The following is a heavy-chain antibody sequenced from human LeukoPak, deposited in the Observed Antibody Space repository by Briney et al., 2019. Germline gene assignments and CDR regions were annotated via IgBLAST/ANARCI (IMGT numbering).Heavy chain of an antibody. V-gene: IGHV4-34*01. D-gene: IGHD2-2*01. CDR1: GGSFSGYY. CDR3: AGGLMRSHCSSTSCPKMNFDY. CDR2: INHSGST. J-gene: IGHJ4*02. Sequence: SETLSLTCAVYGGSFSGYYWSWIRQPPGKGLEWIGEINHSGSTNYNPSLKSRVTISVDTSKNQFSLKLSSVTAADTAVYYCAGGLMRSHCSSTSCPKMNFDYWGQGTLVTVSS.